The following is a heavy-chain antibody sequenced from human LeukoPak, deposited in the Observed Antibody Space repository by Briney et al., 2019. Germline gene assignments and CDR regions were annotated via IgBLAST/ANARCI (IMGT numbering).Heavy chain of an antibody. CDR3: ASQVYYYDSRTLDY. D-gene: IGHD3-22*01. CDR1: GFTFSSNW. CDR2: INSDGSST. J-gene: IGHJ4*02. V-gene: IGHV3-74*01. Sequence: GGSLRLSCAASGFTFSSNWMHWVRQAPGKGLVWVSRINSDGSSTSYADSVKGRFTISRDNAKNTLYLQMNSLRAEDTAVYYCASQVYYYDSRTLDYWGQGTLVTVSS.